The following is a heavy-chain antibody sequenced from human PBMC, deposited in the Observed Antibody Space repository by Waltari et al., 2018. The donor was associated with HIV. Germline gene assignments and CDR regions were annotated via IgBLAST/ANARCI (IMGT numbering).Heavy chain of an antibody. V-gene: IGHV3-33*01. D-gene: IGHD6-13*01. CDR3: ARKYSSSWGAPFDY. J-gene: IGHJ4*02. Sequence: QVQLVESGGGVVQHGRSLRPTCPTSGFTLSSSGMHWVRQAPGKGLECVTVIWYDGSKKYYADSVKGRFTISRDNSKNTLYLQMNSLRIEDTAVYYCARKYSSSWGAPFDYWGQGTLVTISS. CDR1: GFTLSSSG. CDR2: IWYDGSKK.